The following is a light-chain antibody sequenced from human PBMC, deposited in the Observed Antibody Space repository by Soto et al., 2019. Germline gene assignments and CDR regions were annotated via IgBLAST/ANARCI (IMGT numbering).Light chain of an antibody. V-gene: IGKV3-20*01. CDR1: QTVRNNY. CDR3: QQYNSRWA. J-gene: IGKJ1*01. CDR2: DAS. Sequence: EIVLTQSPGTLSLSPGERATLSCRASQTVRNNYLAWYQQKPGQAPRLLIYDASSLESGVPSRFSGSGSGTEFTLTISSLQPDDFATYYCQQYNSRWAFGQGTKVDIK.